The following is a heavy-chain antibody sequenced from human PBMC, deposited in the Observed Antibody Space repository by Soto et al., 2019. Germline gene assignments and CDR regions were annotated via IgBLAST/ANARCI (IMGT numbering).Heavy chain of an antibody. CDR2: ISYDGSNK. J-gene: IGHJ4*02. D-gene: IGHD3-3*01. CDR3: AKKSGDFQVDY. CDR1: GFTFSSYG. Sequence: QVQLVESGGGVVQPGRSLRLSCAASGFTFSSYGMHWVRQAPGKGLEWVAVISYDGSNKYYADSVKGRFTISRDNSKNTLYLQMNILRAEDTAVYYCAKKSGDFQVDYWGQGTLVTVSS. V-gene: IGHV3-30*18.